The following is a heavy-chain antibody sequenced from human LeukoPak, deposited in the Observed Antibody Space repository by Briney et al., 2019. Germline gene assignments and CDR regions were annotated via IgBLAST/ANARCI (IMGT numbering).Heavy chain of an antibody. Sequence: GGSLRLSCEASGFTFNNFYMHWARQAPGEGLVWVARINGDGSETNYADSVKGRFTISRDNAKKKLYLQMNSLRAEDTAVYYCVRVTDNWGQAAMVTVSS. CDR3: VRVTDN. J-gene: IGHJ1*01. D-gene: IGHD3-9*01. CDR2: INGDGSET. V-gene: IGHV3-74*01. CDR1: GFTFNNFY.